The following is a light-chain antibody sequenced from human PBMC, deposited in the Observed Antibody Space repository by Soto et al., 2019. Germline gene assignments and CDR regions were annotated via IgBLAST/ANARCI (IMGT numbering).Light chain of an antibody. CDR1: SSDVGAHNF. CDR2: EVS. J-gene: IGLJ1*01. V-gene: IGLV2-14*01. CDR3: NSYTSSNTYV. Sequence: QSALTQPASVSGSPGQAITISCSGSSSDVGAHNFVSWYQHHPGKAPKLMIYEVSNRPSGVSNRFSGSKSGNTAPLTISGLQAEDEADYYCNSYTSSNTYVFGSGTKVTVL.